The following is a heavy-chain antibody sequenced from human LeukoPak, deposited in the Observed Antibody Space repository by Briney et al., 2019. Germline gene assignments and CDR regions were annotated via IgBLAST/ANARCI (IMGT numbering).Heavy chain of an antibody. CDR2: INPSGGST. CDR3: ARVRYYYDSSGYSAPYYYFDY. CDR1: GYTFTGYY. Sequence: ASVKVSCKASGYTFTGYYMHWVRQAPGQGLEWMGIINPSGGSTSYAQKFQGRVTMTRDTSTSTVYMELSSLRSEDTAVYYCARVRYYYDSSGYSAPYYYFDYWGQGTLVTVSS. V-gene: IGHV1-46*01. J-gene: IGHJ4*02. D-gene: IGHD3-22*01.